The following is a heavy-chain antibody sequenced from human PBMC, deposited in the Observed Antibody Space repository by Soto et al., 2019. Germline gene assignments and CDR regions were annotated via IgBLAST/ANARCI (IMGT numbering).Heavy chain of an antibody. CDR1: GGIFSSNA. Sequence: QVQLVQSGAEVKKPGSSVKVSCQASGGIFSSNAISWVRQAPGQGLEWMGGILPIFGTTNYAQNFQGRATITADESTSTAYMELSSLKSEDTALYSCATGGRGYSSAPRFYFEYWGQGTLVTVSS. V-gene: IGHV1-69*01. CDR2: ILPIFGTT. J-gene: IGHJ4*02. D-gene: IGHD5-18*01. CDR3: ATGGRGYSSAPRFYFEY.